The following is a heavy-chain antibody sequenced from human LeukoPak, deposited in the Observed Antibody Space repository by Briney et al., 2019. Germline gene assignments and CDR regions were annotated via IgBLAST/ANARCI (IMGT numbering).Heavy chain of an antibody. V-gene: IGHV4-39*01. CDR2: IYYDGST. D-gene: IGHD5-18*01. CDR3: GRHHRDGYPDP. Sequence: PSETLSHTCTVSGGSFSINNYYWTWVRQPPGKGLEWIGSIYYDGSTYYYPSLKSRVTISADTSKKQFSLKLSSVTAADTAVYFCGRHHRDGYPDPWGQGILVTVSS. J-gene: IGHJ5*02. CDR1: GGSFSINNYY.